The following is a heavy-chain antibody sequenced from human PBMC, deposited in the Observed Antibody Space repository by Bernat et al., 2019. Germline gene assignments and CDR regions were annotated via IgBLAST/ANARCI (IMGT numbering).Heavy chain of an antibody. CDR3: ARDRGGLEWLSYYYYYYGMDV. CDR1: GFTFSSYE. CDR2: ISSSGSTI. V-gene: IGHV3-48*03. Sequence: EVQLVESGGGLVQPGGSLRLSCAASGFTFSSYEMNWVRQAPGKGLEWVSYISSSGSTIYYADSVKGRFTISRDNAKNSLYLQMNSLRAEDTAVYYCARDRGGLEWLSYYYYYYGMDVWGQGTTVTVSS. D-gene: IGHD3-3*01. J-gene: IGHJ6*02.